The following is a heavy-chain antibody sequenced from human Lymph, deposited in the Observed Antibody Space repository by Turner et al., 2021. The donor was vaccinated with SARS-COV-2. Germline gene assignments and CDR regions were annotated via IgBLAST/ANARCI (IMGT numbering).Heavy chain of an antibody. D-gene: IGHD6-19*01. Sequence: EVQLLESGGGLVQPGGSLRLSCAASGCTFSSYAMTWVRQAPGKVLDWVSTISGSGGSTYYAYSVKGRFTISRDNSKNTLYLQMNSLRAEDTAVYYCAKDRFTLSSGWEDYWGQGTLVTVSS. V-gene: IGHV3-23*01. CDR1: GCTFSSYA. CDR3: AKDRFTLSSGWEDY. CDR2: ISGSGGST. J-gene: IGHJ4*02.